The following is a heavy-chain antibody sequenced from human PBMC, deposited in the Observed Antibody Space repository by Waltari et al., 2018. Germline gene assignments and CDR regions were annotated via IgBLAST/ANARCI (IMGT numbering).Heavy chain of an antibody. CDR3: ARKGSVACHDY. CDR2: SSSSSSYI. CDR1: VFPSRSYS. Sequence: EVPLVASGGGLVKPGGSLRLSCAASVFPSRSYSLDWVRQAPGKGLEWVSASSSSSSYIYYADSVKVRFTIYRDNAKNSLYLQMNSLRAEDTSLYYCARKGSVACHDYWGQGTLVTVSS. J-gene: IGHJ4*02. V-gene: IGHV3-21*01. D-gene: IGHD6-19*01.